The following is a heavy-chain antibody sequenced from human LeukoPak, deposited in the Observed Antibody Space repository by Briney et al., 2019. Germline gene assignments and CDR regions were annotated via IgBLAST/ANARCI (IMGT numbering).Heavy chain of an antibody. D-gene: IGHD3-9*01. V-gene: IGHV3-7*02. CDR3: ARGVVLTGYYKDYYYYGMDV. J-gene: IGHJ6*02. CDR2: IKQDGSEK. Sequence: GGSLRLSCAASGFTFSSYWMSWVRQAPGKGLEWVANIKQDGSEKYYVDSVKGRFTISRDNAKNSLYLQMNSLRAEDTAVYYCARGVVLTGYYKDYYYYGMDVWGQGTTVTVSS. CDR1: GFTFSSYW.